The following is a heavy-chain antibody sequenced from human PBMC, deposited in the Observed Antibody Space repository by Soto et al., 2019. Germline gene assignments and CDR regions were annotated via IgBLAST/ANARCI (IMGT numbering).Heavy chain of an antibody. Sequence: PSETLSLTCAVYGGSFSGYYWSWIRQPPGKGLEWIGEINHSGSTNYNPSLKSRVTISVDTSKNQFSQKLSSVTAADTAVYYCASYSGYDSYYYYMDVWGKGTTVTVSS. CDR2: INHSGST. CDR3: ASYSGYDSYYYYMDV. J-gene: IGHJ6*03. CDR1: GGSFSGYY. V-gene: IGHV4-34*01. D-gene: IGHD5-12*01.